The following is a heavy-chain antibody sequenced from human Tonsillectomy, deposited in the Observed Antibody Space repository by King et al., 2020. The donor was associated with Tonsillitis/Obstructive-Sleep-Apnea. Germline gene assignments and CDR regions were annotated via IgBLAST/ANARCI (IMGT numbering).Heavy chain of an antibody. J-gene: IGHJ2*01. CDR1: GFTFSSYE. CDR2: ISSSGSTI. V-gene: IGHV3-48*03. Sequence: VQLVESGGGLVQPGGSLRLSCAASGFTFSSYEMNWVRQAPGKGLEWVSYISSSGSTIYYADSVKGRFTISRDNAKNSLYLQMNSLRAEDTAVYYCASGGEIRYCSSTSCKHWYFDLWGRGTLVTVSS. CDR3: ASGGEIRYCSSTSCKHWYFDL. D-gene: IGHD2-2*01.